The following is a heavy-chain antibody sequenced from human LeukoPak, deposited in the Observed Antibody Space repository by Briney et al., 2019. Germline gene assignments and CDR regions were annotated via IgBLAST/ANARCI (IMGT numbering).Heavy chain of an antibody. Sequence: GGSLRLSCAASGFTFSNAWMNWVRQAPGKGLEWVGRIKSKTDGGTTDYAAPVKGRFTISRDDSKNTLYLQMNSLKTEDTAVYYCTTDFMVLLGDYDFWSGYYPYYYYGMDVWGQGTTVTVSS. CDR1: GFTFSNAW. CDR2: IKSKTDGGTT. J-gene: IGHJ6*02. CDR3: TTDFMVLLGDYDFWSGYYPYYYYGMDV. D-gene: IGHD3-3*01. V-gene: IGHV3-15*07.